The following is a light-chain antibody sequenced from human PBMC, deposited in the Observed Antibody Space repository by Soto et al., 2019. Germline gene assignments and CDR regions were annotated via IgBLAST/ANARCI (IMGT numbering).Light chain of an antibody. V-gene: IGKV1-39*01. CDR2: AAS. Sequence: DIQMTQSPSSLSASVGDSVTITCRASQSISSYLNWYQQKPGKAPKLLIYAASSLQSGVPPRFSGSGSGTDFTLTISSLQPEDFATYYCQQSYSTPRTFGQGTKLEIK. CDR3: QQSYSTPRT. CDR1: QSISSY. J-gene: IGKJ2*01.